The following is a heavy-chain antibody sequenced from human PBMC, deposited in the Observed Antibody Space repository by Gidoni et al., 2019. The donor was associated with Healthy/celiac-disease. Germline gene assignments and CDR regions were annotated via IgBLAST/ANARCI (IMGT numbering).Heavy chain of an antibody. V-gene: IGHV3-33*01. CDR3: ARARITDPYYYYGMDV. J-gene: IGHJ6*02. CDR2: IWYDGSNK. Sequence: QVQLVESGGGVVQPGRSLRLSCAASGFTFSSYGMHWVRQAPGKGLEWVAVIWYDGSNKYYADSVKGRFTISRDNSKNTLYLQMNSLRAEDTAVYYCARARITDPYYYYGMDVWGQGTTVTVSS. CDR1: GFTFSSYG.